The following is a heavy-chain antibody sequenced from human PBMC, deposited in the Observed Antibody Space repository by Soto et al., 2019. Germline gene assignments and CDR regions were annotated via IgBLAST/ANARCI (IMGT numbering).Heavy chain of an antibody. CDR2: IYPSDGST. CDR1: GYTFTSYY. J-gene: IGHJ3*02. CDR3: ARDREVYYYDSSGYQPWPRAFDI. Sequence: GASVKVSCKASGYTFTSYYMHWVRQAPGQGLEWMGRIYPSDGSTSYAQKFQGRVTITADESTSTAYMELSSLRSEDTAVYYCARDREVYYYDSSGYQPWPRAFDIWGQGTMVTVSS. D-gene: IGHD3-22*01. V-gene: IGHV1-46*01.